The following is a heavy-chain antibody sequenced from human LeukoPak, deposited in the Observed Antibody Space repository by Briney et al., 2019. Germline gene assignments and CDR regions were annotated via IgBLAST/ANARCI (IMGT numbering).Heavy chain of an antibody. CDR2: IYYSGTT. CDR3: ARHAGPHYYYGMDV. D-gene: IGHD3-10*01. J-gene: IGHJ6*02. Sequence: SETLSLTCTVSGGSISSSSYYWGWIRQPPGKGLEWIGSIYYSGTTDYNPSLKSRVTISVDTSKSQISLKVSSVTAADTAVYYCARHAGPHYYYGMDVWGQGTTVTVSS. CDR1: GGSISSSSYY. V-gene: IGHV4-39*01.